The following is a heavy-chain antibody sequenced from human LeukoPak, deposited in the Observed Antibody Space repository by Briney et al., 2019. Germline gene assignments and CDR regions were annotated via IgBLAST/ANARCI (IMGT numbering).Heavy chain of an antibody. V-gene: IGHV3-23*01. Sequence: GASLRLSCAASGFTFSNYAMSWVRQAPGKGLEWVSAITVSGGNTYYADSVKGRFTISRDNSKNTVFLQMNSLRAEDTAVYYCAKWGDYDVLTGYYVSDYWGQGTLVTVSS. CDR2: ITVSGGNT. J-gene: IGHJ4*02. CDR1: GFTFSNYA. D-gene: IGHD3-9*01. CDR3: AKWGDYDVLTGYYVSDY.